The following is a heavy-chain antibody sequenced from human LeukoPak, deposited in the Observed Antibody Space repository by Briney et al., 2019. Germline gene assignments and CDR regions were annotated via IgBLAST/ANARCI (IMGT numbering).Heavy chain of an antibody. Sequence: TGGSLRLSCAASGITFSSYGMSWVRQAPGKGLEWVSSISSTGGTTYYADSVKGRFTISRDNSKNTVYLQMNSLRADETAVYYCAKGDGSTLDSWGQGTLVTVSS. CDR3: AKGDGSTLDS. CDR2: ISSTGGTT. CDR1: GITFSSYG. V-gene: IGHV3-23*01. D-gene: IGHD3-10*01. J-gene: IGHJ4*02.